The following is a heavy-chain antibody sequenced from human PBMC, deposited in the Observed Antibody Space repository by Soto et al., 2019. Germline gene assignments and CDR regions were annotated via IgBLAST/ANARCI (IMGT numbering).Heavy chain of an antibody. CDR1: GFTFSSYG. CDR3: AKERYVDNWIHGPYYYGMDV. Sequence: GGSLRLSCAASGFTFSSYGMHWVRQAPGKGLEWVAVISYDGSNKYYADSVKGRFTISRDNSKNTLYLQMNSLRAEDTAVYYCAKERYVDNWIHGPYYYGMDVWGQGTTVTVSS. CDR2: ISYDGSNK. J-gene: IGHJ6*02. D-gene: IGHD1-20*01. V-gene: IGHV3-30*18.